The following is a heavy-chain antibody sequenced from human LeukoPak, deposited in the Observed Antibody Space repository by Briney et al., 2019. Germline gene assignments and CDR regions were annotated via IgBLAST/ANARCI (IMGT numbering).Heavy chain of an antibody. J-gene: IGHJ4*02. CDR1: GFTFSSYG. D-gene: IGHD3-9*01. V-gene: IGHV3-30*02. Sequence: GGSLRLSCAVSGFTFSSYGMHWVRQAPGKGLEWVAFIRYDGSNKYYADSVKGRFTISRDNSKNTLYLQMNSRRAEDTAVYYCAKALLRYFDWLSYWGQGTLVTVSS. CDR2: IRYDGSNK. CDR3: AKALLRYFDWLSY.